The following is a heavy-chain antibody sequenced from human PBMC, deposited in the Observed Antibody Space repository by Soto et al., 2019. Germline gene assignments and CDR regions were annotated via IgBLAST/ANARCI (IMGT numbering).Heavy chain of an antibody. J-gene: IGHJ6*02. CDR1: GGSISSGGYY. D-gene: IGHD2-15*01. CDR2: IYYSGST. V-gene: IGHV4-31*03. Sequence: LSLTCTVSGGSISSGGYYWSWIRQHPGKGLEWIGYIYYSGSTYYNPSLKSRVTISVDTSKNQFSLKLSSVTAADTAVYYCARDLVVVAATQVYYYYGMDVWGQGTTVTVSS. CDR3: ARDLVVVAATQVYYYYGMDV.